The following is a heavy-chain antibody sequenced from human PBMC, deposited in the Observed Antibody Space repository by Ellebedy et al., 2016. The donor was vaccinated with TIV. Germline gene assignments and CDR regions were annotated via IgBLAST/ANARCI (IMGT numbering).Heavy chain of an antibody. V-gene: IGHV3-21*01. J-gene: IGHJ4*02. CDR3: ARDSSGWSRDY. Sequence: GGSLRLXXAASGFSFSGYSMSWVRQAPGKGLEWVSTIKSDSNSIYYGDSVKGRFTISRDNAANSLYLQMNSLSAEDTAVYYCARDSSGWSRDYWGQGTLVTVSS. CDR2: IKSDSNSI. CDR1: GFSFSGYS. D-gene: IGHD2-15*01.